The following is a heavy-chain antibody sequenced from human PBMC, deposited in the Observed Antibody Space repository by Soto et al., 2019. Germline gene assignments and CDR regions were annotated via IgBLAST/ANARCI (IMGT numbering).Heavy chain of an antibody. CDR3: VRFGGAAAGPGDY. V-gene: IGHV3-48*03. CDR1: EFTFSSYE. Sequence: GGSLRLSCVASEFTFSSYEMNWVRQAPGKGLEWVSYISSSGTTIYYTDSVKGRFTISRDNAKKSLYLQMNSLRAEDTAVYYCVRFGGAAAGPGDYWGHGTLVTVSS. D-gene: IGHD6-13*01. CDR2: ISSSGTTI. J-gene: IGHJ4*01.